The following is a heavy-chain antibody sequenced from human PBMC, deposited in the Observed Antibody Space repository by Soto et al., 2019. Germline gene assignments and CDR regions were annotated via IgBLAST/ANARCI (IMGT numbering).Heavy chain of an antibody. J-gene: IGHJ4*02. V-gene: IGHV1-69*19. Sequence: QVQLVQSGAEMKKPGRRWRSPCKSFGAPSTTIAINWVRQAPRQGPEWMGYISPMFGAANYAPKFQGRVTITADESTGTSYMQLSSLTSEDTALYFCAREVQVHTPAFVYWGQGTLVTVSS. CDR1: GAPSTTIA. CDR3: AREVQVHTPAFVY. CDR2: ISPMFGAA. D-gene: IGHD3-10*01.